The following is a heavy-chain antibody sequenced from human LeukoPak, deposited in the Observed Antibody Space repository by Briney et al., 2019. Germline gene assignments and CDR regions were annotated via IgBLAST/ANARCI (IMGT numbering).Heavy chain of an antibody. D-gene: IGHD7-27*01. V-gene: IGHV3-53*01. CDR2: IYSGGST. J-gene: IGHJ6*03. CDR1: GFTVSSNY. CDR3: ARGGPPHFELGKYYYYMDV. Sequence: PGGSLRLSCAASGFTVSSNYMSWVRQAPGKGLEWVSAIYSGGSTYYADSVKGRFTISRDNSKNTLYLQMNSLRAEDTAVYYCARGGPPHFELGKYYYYMDVWGKGTTVTVSS.